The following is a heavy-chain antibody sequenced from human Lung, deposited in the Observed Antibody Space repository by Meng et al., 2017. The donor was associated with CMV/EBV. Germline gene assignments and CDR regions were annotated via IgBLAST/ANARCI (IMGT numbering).Heavy chain of an antibody. J-gene: IGHJ6*02. CDR2: ISYSGST. V-gene: IGHV4-59*01. D-gene: IGHD2-15*01. Sequence: GSLRLXCTVSGHPITTYYWSWIRQPPGKGLEWIGYISYSGSTNYSPSLRSRVSLSVDTSKNQFSLELSAVTAADTAIYYCARDRAALGYYYYAMDVWGQETTFTVSS. CDR3: ARDRAALGYYYYAMDV. CDR1: GHPITTYY.